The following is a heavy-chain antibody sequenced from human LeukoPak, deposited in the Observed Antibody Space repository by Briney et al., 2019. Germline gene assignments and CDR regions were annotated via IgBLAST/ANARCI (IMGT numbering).Heavy chain of an antibody. Sequence: PGGSLRLSCAASGFTFSSYAMSWVRQAPGKGLEWVSAISGSGGSTYYADSVKGRFTISRDNSKNTLYLQMNSLRAEDTTVYYCAKGLTISPHCSSTSCLYAFDIWGQGTMVTVSS. CDR3: AKGLTISPHCSSTSCLYAFDI. V-gene: IGHV3-23*01. CDR1: GFTFSSYA. CDR2: ISGSGGST. J-gene: IGHJ3*02. D-gene: IGHD2-2*01.